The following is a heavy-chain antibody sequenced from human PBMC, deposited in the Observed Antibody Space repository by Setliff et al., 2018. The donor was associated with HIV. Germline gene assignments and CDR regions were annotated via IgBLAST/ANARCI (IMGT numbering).Heavy chain of an antibody. D-gene: IGHD3-22*01. CDR3: ARHVARFDYDTGGYYVSHFDY. J-gene: IGHJ4*02. CDR1: GGSISNYY. CDR2: ISYTGTT. V-gene: IGHV4-59*01. Sequence: PSETLSLTCTVSGGSISNYYWSWIRQPPGKGLEWIGYISYTGTTKYNPSLKSRVTISVDTSKNQFSVGLSSVSAADTAVYFCARHVARFDYDTGGYYVSHFDYWGQGTQVTVSS.